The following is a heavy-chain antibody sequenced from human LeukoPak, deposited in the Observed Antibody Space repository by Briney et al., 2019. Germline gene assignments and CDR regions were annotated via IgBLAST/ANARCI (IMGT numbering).Heavy chain of an antibody. Sequence: GGSLRLSCAASGFTFSSYAMSWVRQAPGVGLEWVAVISYDGSNKYYADSVKGRFTISRDNSKNTLYLQMNSLRAEDTAVYYCAKSVIPTSGGPDLYGMDVWGQGTTVTVSS. CDR1: GFTFSSYA. CDR3: AKSVIPTSGGPDLYGMDV. V-gene: IGHV3-30*18. D-gene: IGHD6-19*01. J-gene: IGHJ6*02. CDR2: ISYDGSNK.